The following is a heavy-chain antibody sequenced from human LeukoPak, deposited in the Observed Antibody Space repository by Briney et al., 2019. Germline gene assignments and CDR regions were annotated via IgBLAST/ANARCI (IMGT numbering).Heavy chain of an antibody. CDR1: GYSISSGYY. V-gene: IGHV4-38-2*02. CDR2: IYHSGST. D-gene: IGHD4-17*01. J-gene: IGHJ4*02. CDR3: ARESSYGY. Sequence: PSETLSLTCTVSGYSISSGYYWGWIRQPPGKGLEWIGSIYHSGSTYYNPSLKSRVTISVDTSKNQFSLKLSSVTAADTAVYYCARESSYGYWGQGTLVTVSS.